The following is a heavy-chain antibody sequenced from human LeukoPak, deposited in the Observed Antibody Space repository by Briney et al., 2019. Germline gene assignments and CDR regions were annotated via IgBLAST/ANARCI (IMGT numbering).Heavy chain of an antibody. V-gene: IGHV5-51*01. CDR3: ARGSGYSSGWPVFLDI. Sequence: RGESLKISCKGSGYSFTSHWIGWVRQMPGKGLEWMGIIYPGDSDTRYSPSFQGQVTISADKSISTAYLQWSSLKASDTAMYYCARGSGYSSGWPVFLDIWGQGTMVTVSS. D-gene: IGHD6-19*01. CDR1: GYSFTSHW. CDR2: IYPGDSDT. J-gene: IGHJ3*02.